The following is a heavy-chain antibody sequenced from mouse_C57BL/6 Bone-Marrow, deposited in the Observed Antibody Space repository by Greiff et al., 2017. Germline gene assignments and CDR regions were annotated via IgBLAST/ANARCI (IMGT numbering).Heavy chain of an antibody. J-gene: IGHJ1*03. CDR2: IDPSDSYT. D-gene: IGHD1-1*01. Sequence: VQLQQPGAELVMPGASVKLSCKASGYTFTSYWMHWVKQRPGQGLEWIGEIDPSDSYTNYNQKFKGKSTLTVDKSSSTAYMQLSSLTSEDSAVYYCARGGIYYGSSPYWYVDVWGTGTTVTVSS. V-gene: IGHV1-69*01. CDR1: GYTFTSYW. CDR3: ARGGIYYGSSPYWYVDV.